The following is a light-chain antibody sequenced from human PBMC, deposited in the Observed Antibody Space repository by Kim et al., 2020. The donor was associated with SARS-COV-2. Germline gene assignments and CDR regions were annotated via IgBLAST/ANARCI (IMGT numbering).Light chain of an antibody. V-gene: IGKV1-33*01. Sequence: DIQMTQSPSSLSASVGDRVTITCQARQDIDNYLNWYQQKPGKAPKLLIYDSSNLETGVPSRFSGSGSGTHFTFTISSLQPEDFATYYCQHYNGLPYTFGQGTKLVI. J-gene: IGKJ2*01. CDR1: QDIDNY. CDR2: DSS. CDR3: QHYNGLPYT.